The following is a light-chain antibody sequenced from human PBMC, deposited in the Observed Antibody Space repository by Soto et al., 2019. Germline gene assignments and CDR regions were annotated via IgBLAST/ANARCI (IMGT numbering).Light chain of an antibody. J-gene: IGKJ5*01. CDR2: AAS. CDR3: QQLHDYPIT. Sequence: DIQMTQSPSSLSASVGYRFTITCGASQGIDSSFAWYQQKPGKAPKLLIYAASSLQSGVPSRFSGSGSGTDFTLTISSLQPEDFETYYCQQLHDYPITFGQGTRLEIK. CDR1: QGIDSS. V-gene: IGKV1-9*01.